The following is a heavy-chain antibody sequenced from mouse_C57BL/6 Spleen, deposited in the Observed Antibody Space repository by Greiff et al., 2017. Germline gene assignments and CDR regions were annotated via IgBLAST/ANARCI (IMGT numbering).Heavy chain of an antibody. J-gene: IGHJ3*01. V-gene: IGHV2-9-1*01. CDR2: LWTGGGT. D-gene: IGHD2-3*01. Sequence: VKLVESGPGLVAPSQSLSITCTVSGFSLTSYAISWVRQPPGKGLEWLGVLWTGGGTNYNSALKSRLSISKDNSKSQVFLKMNSLQTDDTARYYCARNSDDGYPFAYWGQGTLVTVSA. CDR3: ARNSDDGYPFAY. CDR1: GFSLTSYA.